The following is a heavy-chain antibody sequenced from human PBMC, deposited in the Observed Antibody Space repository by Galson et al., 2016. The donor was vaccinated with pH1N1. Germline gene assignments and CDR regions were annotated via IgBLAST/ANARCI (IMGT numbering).Heavy chain of an antibody. J-gene: IGHJ4*02. D-gene: IGHD6-13*01. CDR3: ARDLARQHDY. CDR1: GYTFTNYY. Sequence: SVKVSCKASGYTFTNYYIHWVRQAPGQGLEWLGVIDPKNGGTTYAQKFHGRITLTSDTSTSAASLELSSLKSDDTALYFCARDLARQHDYWGQGTLVTVSS. V-gene: IGHV1-46*01. CDR2: IDPKNGGT.